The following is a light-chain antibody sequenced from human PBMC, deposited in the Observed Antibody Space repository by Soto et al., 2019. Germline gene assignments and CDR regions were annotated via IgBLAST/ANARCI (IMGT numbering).Light chain of an antibody. CDR2: GAS. Sequence: EIVLTQSPGTLSLSPGEGATLSCRASQSVSSSFLAWYQQKPGQAPRLLIYGASSRATGIPARFSGSGSGTDFTLTISRLEPEDFAVYYCQQYGSSPWPFGQGTKVE. CDR1: QSVSSSF. CDR3: QQYGSSPWP. V-gene: IGKV3-20*01. J-gene: IGKJ1*01.